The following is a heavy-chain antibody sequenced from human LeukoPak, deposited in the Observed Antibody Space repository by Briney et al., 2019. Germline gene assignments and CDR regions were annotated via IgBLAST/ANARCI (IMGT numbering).Heavy chain of an antibody. V-gene: IGHV4-30-4*08. CDR1: GGSISSGDYY. D-gene: IGHD3-10*01. J-gene: IGHJ4*02. CDR3: ARDVLIDDGSGSSLDY. CDR2: IYYSGST. Sequence: SETLSLTCTVSGGSISSGDYYWSWIRQPPGKGLEWIGYIYYSGSTYYNPSLKSRVTISVDKSKNQFSLKLSSVTAADTAVYYCARDVLIDDGSGSSLDYWGQGTLVTVSS.